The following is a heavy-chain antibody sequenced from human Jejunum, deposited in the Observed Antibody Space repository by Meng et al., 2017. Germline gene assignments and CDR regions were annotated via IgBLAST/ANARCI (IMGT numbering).Heavy chain of an antibody. V-gene: IGHV1-69*05. Sequence: SVKVSCKTSGDTSKNYVIIWVRQAPGQGLEWMGGIIPMLGVPNYAQKVQGRVTISTDESTNTVYMELTSLRNDDTATYFCARGRVRQKLAGTWFDPWGQGTRVTCSS. D-gene: IGHD1-1*01. CDR3: ARGRVRQKLAGTWFDP. J-gene: IGHJ5*02. CDR1: GDTSKNYV. CDR2: IIPMLGVP.